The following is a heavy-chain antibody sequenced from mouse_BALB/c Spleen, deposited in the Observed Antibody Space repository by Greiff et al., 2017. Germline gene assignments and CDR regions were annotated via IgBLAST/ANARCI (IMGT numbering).Heavy chain of an antibody. V-gene: IGHV14-4*02. CDR3: YAWNGYYAMDY. CDR2: IDPENGDT. J-gene: IGHJ4*01. D-gene: IGHD1-2*01. CDR1: GFNIKDYY. Sequence: VQLQQSGAELVRSGASVKLSCTASGFNIKDYYMHWVKQRPEQGLEWIGWIDPENGDTEYAPKFQGKATMTADTSSNTAYLQLSSLTSEDTAVYSCYAWNGYYAMDYWGQGTSVTVSS.